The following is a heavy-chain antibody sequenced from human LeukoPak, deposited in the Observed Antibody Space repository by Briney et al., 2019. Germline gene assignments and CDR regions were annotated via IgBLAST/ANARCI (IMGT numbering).Heavy chain of an antibody. J-gene: IGHJ6*03. CDR3: AKVMKGSERLTMVRGVIIKTAGLYYMDV. V-gene: IGHV3-23*01. Sequence: GGSLRLSCAASGFTLSSYAMIWVRQAPGKGLEWVSSISARGGSTNYVDSVKGRFTISRDNYKTTVYLQLNSLRAEDTAVYYCAKVMKGSERLTMVRGVIIKTAGLYYMDVWGKGTTVTASS. CDR1: GFTLSSYA. D-gene: IGHD3-10*01. CDR2: ISARGGST.